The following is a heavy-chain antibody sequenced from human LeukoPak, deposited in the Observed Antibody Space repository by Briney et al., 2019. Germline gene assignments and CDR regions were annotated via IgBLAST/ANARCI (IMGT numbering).Heavy chain of an antibody. Sequence: GGSLRLSCAASGFTFDDDGMSWVRQAPGKGLEWVSGINWNGGRTGYADSVKGRFTISRDNSKNTLYLQMNSLRAEDTAVYYCAKDFHRRMAAATLPDYWGQGTLVTVSS. D-gene: IGHD2-15*01. CDR1: GFTFDDDG. J-gene: IGHJ4*02. V-gene: IGHV3-20*04. CDR2: INWNGGRT. CDR3: AKDFHRRMAAATLPDY.